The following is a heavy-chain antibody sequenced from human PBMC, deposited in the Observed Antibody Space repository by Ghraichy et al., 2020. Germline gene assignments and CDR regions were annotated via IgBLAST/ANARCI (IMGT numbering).Heavy chain of an antibody. CDR3: ARGTITAAGTFDY. V-gene: IGHV4-39*01. J-gene: IGHJ4*02. CDR1: GGSISSSSYY. Sequence: SETLSLTCSVSGGSISSSSYYWGWIRQPPGKGLEWIGSIYYSGSTYYNPSLKSRVTISVDTSKSQFSLKLSSVTAADTAIYYCARGTITAAGTFDYWGQGTLVTVSS. CDR2: IYYSGST. D-gene: IGHD6-13*01.